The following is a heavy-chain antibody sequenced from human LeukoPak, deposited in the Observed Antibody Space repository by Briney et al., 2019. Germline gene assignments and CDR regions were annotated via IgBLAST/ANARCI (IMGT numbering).Heavy chain of an antibody. CDR3: ARDSGAAGPDY. J-gene: IGHJ4*02. D-gene: IGHD6-13*01. CDR2: IIPIFGTA. Sequence: SVTVSCKASGGTFISYAISWVRQAPGQGLEWMGGIIPIFGTANYAQKFQGRVTITADKSTSTAYMELSSLRSEDTAVYYCARDSGAAGPDYWGQGTLVTVSS. CDR1: GGTFISYA. V-gene: IGHV1-69*06.